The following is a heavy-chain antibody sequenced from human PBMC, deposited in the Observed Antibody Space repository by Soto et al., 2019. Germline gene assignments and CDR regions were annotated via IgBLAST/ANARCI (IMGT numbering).Heavy chain of an antibody. Sequence: SETLSLTCTVSGGSMNNYFWSWIRQSPGKGLEWIAYIHSGGAINYSPSLKSRATISLDTSNNQVSLRLSSMTAADTAVYYCARSYDTSTGYYRYWGQGALVTVS. CDR3: ARSYDTSTGYYRY. CDR2: IHSGGAI. V-gene: IGHV4-59*08. D-gene: IGHD3-9*01. CDR1: GGSMNNYF. J-gene: IGHJ4*02.